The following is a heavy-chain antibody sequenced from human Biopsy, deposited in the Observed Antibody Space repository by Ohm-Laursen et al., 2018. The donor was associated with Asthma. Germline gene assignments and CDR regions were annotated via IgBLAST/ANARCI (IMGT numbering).Heavy chain of an antibody. J-gene: IGHJ4*02. CDR3: ARKGGSCISRTCYSLDF. D-gene: IGHD2-2*01. Sequence: SVKVSCKSLGGTFNTYVIGWVRQAPGQGLEWMGGINSVFGTTTYPQKFQDRVTITADDSTSTVYMELSSLRSEDTAVYYCARKGGSCISRTCYSLDFWGQGTLGTVSS. CDR2: INSVFGTT. V-gene: IGHV1-69*13. CDR1: GGTFNTYV.